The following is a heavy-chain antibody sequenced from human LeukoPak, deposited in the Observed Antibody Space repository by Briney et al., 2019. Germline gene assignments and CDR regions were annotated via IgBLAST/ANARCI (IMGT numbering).Heavy chain of an antibody. CDR1: GFTFSSYW. V-gene: IGHV3-7*01. J-gene: IGHJ4*02. CDR2: IKQDGSER. CDR3: ARDPRCSGGSCYQPRYFDY. Sequence: GGSLRLSCAASGFTFSSYWMSWVRQAPGKGLEWVANIKQDGSERYYVDSVKVRFTISRDNAKNSLYLQMNSLRAEDTAVYYCARDPRCSGGSCYQPRYFDYWGQGTLVTVSS. D-gene: IGHD2-15*01.